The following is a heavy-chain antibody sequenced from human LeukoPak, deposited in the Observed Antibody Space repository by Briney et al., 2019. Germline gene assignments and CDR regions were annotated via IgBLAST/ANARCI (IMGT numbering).Heavy chain of an antibody. CDR2: IYSGGST. CDR3: ARDPFSGSYSHFDY. CDR1: GFTVSSNY. D-gene: IGHD1-26*01. V-gene: IGHV3-53*01. J-gene: IGHJ4*02. Sequence: GGSLRLSCAASGFTVSSNYMSWVRQAPGKGLEWVSFIYSGGSTYYADSVKGRFTISRDNSKNTLYLQMNSLRAEDTAVYYCARDPFSGSYSHFDYWGQGTLVTVSS.